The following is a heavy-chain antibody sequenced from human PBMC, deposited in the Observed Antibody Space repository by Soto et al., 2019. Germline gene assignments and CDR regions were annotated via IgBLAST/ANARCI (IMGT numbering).Heavy chain of an antibody. D-gene: IGHD6-13*01. J-gene: IGHJ5*02. Sequence: SETLSLTCTVSGASMNSYHWSWIRQPAGKGLEWIGHIHSSGSTNYNPSLKSRVTMSVDTSKNQFSLRLMSLTAADTAVYYCARDRGVAAAGITWFDPWGQGSLVTVSS. CDR3: ARDRGVAAAGITWFDP. CDR2: IHSSGST. V-gene: IGHV4-4*07. CDR1: GASMNSYH.